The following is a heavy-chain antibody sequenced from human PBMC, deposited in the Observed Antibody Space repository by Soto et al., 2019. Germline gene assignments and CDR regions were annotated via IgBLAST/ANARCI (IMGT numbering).Heavy chain of an antibody. CDR1: GGSISTSNYY. V-gene: IGHV4-39*01. Sequence: PSETLSLTCTVSGGSISTSNYYWGWVRQPPGKGLDWIGNIYYSGNTYYNPSLKSRVTISVDTSKNQFSLKLNSVTAADTAVYYCDTFVVNASRYNDFDFWGPGTLVTVYS. D-gene: IGHD2-21*01. J-gene: IGHJ4*02. CDR2: IYYSGNT. CDR3: DTFVVNASRYNDFDF.